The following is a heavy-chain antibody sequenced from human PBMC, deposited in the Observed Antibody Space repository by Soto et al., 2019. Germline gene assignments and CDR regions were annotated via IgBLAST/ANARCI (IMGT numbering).Heavy chain of an antibody. CDR2: IIPIFGTA. CDR1: GGTFSSYA. V-gene: IGHV1-69*06. D-gene: IGHD6-13*01. Sequence: SVKVSFKASGGTFSSYAISWVRQAPGQGLEWMGGIIPIFGTANYAQKFQGRVTITADKSTSTAYMELSSLRSEDTAVYYCARGGYSSSNYGMDVWGQGTTVTVSS. CDR3: ARGGYSSSNYGMDV. J-gene: IGHJ6*02.